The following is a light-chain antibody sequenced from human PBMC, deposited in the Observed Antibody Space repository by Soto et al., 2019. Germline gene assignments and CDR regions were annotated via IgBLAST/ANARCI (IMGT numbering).Light chain of an antibody. CDR1: QSVSSSY. Sequence: ELVLTHSPGTLSLSPGERATLSCRASQSVSSSYLAWYQQKPGQAPRLLIYGASSRATGIPDRFSGSGSGTDFTLTISRLEPEDFAVYYCQQYGSSPPELTFGGGTKVDIK. V-gene: IGKV3-20*01. CDR2: GAS. CDR3: QQYGSSPPELT. J-gene: IGKJ4*01.